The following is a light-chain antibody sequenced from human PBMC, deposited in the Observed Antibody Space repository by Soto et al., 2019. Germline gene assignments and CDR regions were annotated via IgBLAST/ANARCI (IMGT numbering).Light chain of an antibody. Sequence: SYVLTQPSSLSVAPGQTARIPCGGDNIGTKSVHWYRQRPGQAPVLVVYDDASRPSGTPDRVSGSNSGNTATLTISRVEAGDEADYYCQVWYSDSEHYVFGGGTKLTVL. CDR2: DDA. CDR3: QVWYSDSEHYV. CDR1: NIGTKS. V-gene: IGLV3-21*02. J-gene: IGLJ1*01.